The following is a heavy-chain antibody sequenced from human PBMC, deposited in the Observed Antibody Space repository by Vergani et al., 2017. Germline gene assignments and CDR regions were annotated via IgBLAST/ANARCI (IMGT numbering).Heavy chain of an antibody. CDR2: IYAGDSDT. CDR3: ARTPQRSGFGVTMVRGPLYWFDP. D-gene: IGHD3-10*01. Sequence: EVQLVQSGAEVKKPGESLKISCKGSGYSFTSYWIGWVRQMPGKGLEWMGIIYAGDSDTRYSPSFQGQVTISADKSISAAYLQWSSLKASDTAMYYCARTPQRSGFGVTMVRGPLYWFDPWGQGTLVTVSA. V-gene: IGHV5-51*01. CDR1: GYSFTSYW. J-gene: IGHJ5*02.